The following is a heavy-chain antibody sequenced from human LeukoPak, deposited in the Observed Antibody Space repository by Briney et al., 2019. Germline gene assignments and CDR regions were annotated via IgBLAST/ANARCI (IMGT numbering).Heavy chain of an antibody. CDR2: INWNGGST. J-gene: IGHJ3*02. CDR3: ARRLLWFGELSAFDI. V-gene: IGHV3-20*04. D-gene: IGHD3-10*01. CDR1: GFTFDDYG. Sequence: GGSLRLSCAASGFTFDDYGMSWVRQAPGKGLEWVSGINWNGGSTGYADSVKGLFTISRDNAKNSLYLQMNSLRAEDTALYYCARRLLWFGELSAFDIWGQGTMVTVSS.